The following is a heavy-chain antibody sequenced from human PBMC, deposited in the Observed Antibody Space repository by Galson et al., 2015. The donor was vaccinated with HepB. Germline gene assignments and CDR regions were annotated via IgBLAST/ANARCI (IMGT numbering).Heavy chain of an antibody. V-gene: IGHV5-51*01. CDR1: GYAFRNYW. D-gene: IGHD3-9*01. CDR2: VYPGDSDT. Sequence: QSGAEVKRPGESLKISCNTSGYAFRNYWIAWVRQTPDKGLEWMGIVYPGDSDTRYSPPYEGNVTISIDKATSTVDLQWRSLKASDTGLYFCARGAGGNRYYFDVWGQGTVVIVSS. J-gene: IGHJ4*02. CDR3: ARGAGGNRYYFDV.